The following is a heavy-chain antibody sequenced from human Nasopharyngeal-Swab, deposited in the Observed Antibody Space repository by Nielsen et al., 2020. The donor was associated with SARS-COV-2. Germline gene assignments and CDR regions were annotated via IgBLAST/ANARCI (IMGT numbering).Heavy chain of an antibody. Sequence: SETLSLTCTVSGDSVSSNYWSWIRQPAGKGLEWIGHIHSNGNTNYNPSLKSRLTLSVESNNQFSLKLTSVTAADTAVYYCARTAATKFGWGYGSGSSRFWFDPWGQGILVTVSS. D-gene: IGHD3-10*01. V-gene: IGHV4-4*07. CDR1: GDSVSSNY. CDR2: IHSNGNT. CDR3: ARTAATKFGWGYGSGSSRFWFDP. J-gene: IGHJ5*02.